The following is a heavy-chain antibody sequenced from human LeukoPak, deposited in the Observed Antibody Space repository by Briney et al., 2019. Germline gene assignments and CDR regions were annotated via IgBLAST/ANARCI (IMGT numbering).Heavy chain of an antibody. CDR3: AREGSGWYGSDY. CDR2: ISYDGSNK. CDR1: GFTFSSYA. D-gene: IGHD6-19*01. V-gene: IGHV3-30-3*01. Sequence: PGGSLRLSCAASGFTFSSYAMHWVRQAPGKGLEWVAVISYDGSNKYYADSVKGRFTISRDNSKNTLYLQVNSLRAEDTAVYYCAREGSGWYGSDYWGQGTLVTVSS. J-gene: IGHJ4*02.